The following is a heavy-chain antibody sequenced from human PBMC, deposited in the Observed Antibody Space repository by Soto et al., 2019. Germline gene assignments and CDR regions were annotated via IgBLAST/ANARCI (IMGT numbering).Heavy chain of an antibody. CDR1: GGSINSAGYS. V-gene: IGHV4-30-2*01. J-gene: IGHJ3*02. D-gene: IGHD3-3*01. CDR2: IYHSGST. Sequence: SEPLSLTCAVSGGSINSAGYSWSWIRQPPGKGLEWIGYIYHSGSTYYNPSLKSRVTISVDKSNNQFSLKLSSVTAADTAVYYCARNLVSQYYDFWSGYSDAFDIWGQGTMVTVSS. CDR3: ARNLVSQYYDFWSGYSDAFDI.